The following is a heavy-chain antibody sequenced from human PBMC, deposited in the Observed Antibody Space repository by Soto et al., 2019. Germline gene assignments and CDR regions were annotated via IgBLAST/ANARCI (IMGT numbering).Heavy chain of an antibody. CDR3: ATEVIINYGMDV. J-gene: IGHJ6*02. V-gene: IGHV1-24*01. CDR1: GYTKTDLS. D-gene: IGHD3-3*01. Sequence: ASVKVSCKVSGYTKTDLSMHWVRQAPGKGLEWMGGFDPEDGETIYAQKFQGRVTMTEDTSTDTAYMELSSLRSEDTAVYYCATEVIINYGMDVWGQGTTVTVSS. CDR2: FDPEDGET.